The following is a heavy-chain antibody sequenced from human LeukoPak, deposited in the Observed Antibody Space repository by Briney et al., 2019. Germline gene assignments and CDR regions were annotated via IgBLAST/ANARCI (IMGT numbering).Heavy chain of an antibody. CDR3: ARYYYDSSGYYYKDY. V-gene: IGHV3-11*04. J-gene: IGHJ4*02. CDR1: GFTFSDYY. Sequence: GGSLRLSCAASGFTFSDYYMSWIRQAPGKGLEWVSYISSSGSTIYYADSVKGRFTISRDNAKNSLYLQMNSLRAEDTAMYYCARYYYDSSGYYYKDYWGQGTLVTVSS. D-gene: IGHD3-22*01. CDR2: ISSSGSTI.